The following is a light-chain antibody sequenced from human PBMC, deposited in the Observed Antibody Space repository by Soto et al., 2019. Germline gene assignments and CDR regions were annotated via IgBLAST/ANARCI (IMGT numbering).Light chain of an antibody. J-gene: IGKJ2*01. CDR2: DAS. V-gene: IGKV3-11*01. Sequence: EIVLTQSPATLSLSPGERATLSCRDSQSVSSYLAWYQQKPGQAPRLLIYDASNRATGIPARFSGSGSGTDFTLTISSLEPEDFAVYYCQHRSNWPVTFGQGTKLEIK. CDR3: QHRSNWPVT. CDR1: QSVSSY.